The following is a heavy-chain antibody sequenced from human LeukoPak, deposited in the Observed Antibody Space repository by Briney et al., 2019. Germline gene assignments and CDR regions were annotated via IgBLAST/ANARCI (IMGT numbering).Heavy chain of an antibody. J-gene: IGHJ5*02. D-gene: IGHD3-10*01. Sequence: SETLSLTCTVSGGSISSYYWSWIRQPPGKGLEWIGYIYYSGNTNYNPSLKSRVTISVDTSKNQFSLKLTSVTAADTAVYYCASWGDYYGSENWFDPWGQGTLVTVSS. CDR1: GGSISSYY. CDR2: IYYSGNT. V-gene: IGHV4-59*01. CDR3: ASWGDYYGSENWFDP.